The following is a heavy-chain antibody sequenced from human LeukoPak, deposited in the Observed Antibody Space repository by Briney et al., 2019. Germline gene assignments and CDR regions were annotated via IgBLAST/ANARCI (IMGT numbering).Heavy chain of an antibody. J-gene: IGHJ5*02. Sequence: GGSLRLSCAASGFTFSTYAMHWVRQAPGKGPEWVSGITWNSGTIGYADSVKGRFTISRDNAKNSLYLQMNSLRAEDTALYYCAKDAVAGTRDYNWFDPWGQGILVTVSS. CDR2: ITWNSGTI. V-gene: IGHV3-9*01. CDR3: AKDAVAGTRDYNWFDP. CDR1: GFTFSTYA. D-gene: IGHD6-19*01.